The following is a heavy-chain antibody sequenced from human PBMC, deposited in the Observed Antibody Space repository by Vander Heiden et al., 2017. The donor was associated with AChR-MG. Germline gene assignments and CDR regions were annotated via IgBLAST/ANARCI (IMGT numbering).Heavy chain of an antibody. D-gene: IGHD6-6*01. J-gene: IGHJ6*02. CDR1: GYTFTSYD. CDR2: MNPNRGNT. CDR3: ARERRKQAARYYYYGMDV. V-gene: IGHV1-8*01. Sequence: QVQLVQSGAEVKKPGASVKVSCKASGYTFTSYDINWVRQATGQGLEWMGWMNPNRGNTGYAQKFQGRVTMTRNISISTAYMELSSLRSEDTAVYYCARERRKQAARYYYYGMDVWGQGTTVTVSS.